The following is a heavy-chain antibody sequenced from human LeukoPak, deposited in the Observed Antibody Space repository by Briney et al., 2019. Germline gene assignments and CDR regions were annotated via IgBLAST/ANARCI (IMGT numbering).Heavy chain of an antibody. J-gene: IGHJ4*02. CDR2: IYYSGST. Sequence: PSETLSLTCTVSGGSISSYYWSWIRQPPGKGLEWIGYIYYSGSTNYNPSLKSRVTISVDTSKNQFSLKLSSVTAADTAVYYCAREGQYYDFWSGYSYYFDYWGQGTLVTVSS. D-gene: IGHD3-3*01. CDR3: AREGQYYDFWSGYSYYFDY. V-gene: IGHV4-59*01. CDR1: GGSISSYY.